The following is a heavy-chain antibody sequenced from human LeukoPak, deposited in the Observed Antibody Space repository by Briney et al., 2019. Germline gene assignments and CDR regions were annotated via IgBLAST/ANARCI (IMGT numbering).Heavy chain of an antibody. D-gene: IGHD1-1*01. CDR3: ARDQGWNRIFDY. CDR2: ISYDGSNK. CDR1: GFTFSNAW. Sequence: GGSLRLSCAASGFTFSNAWMSWVRQAPGKGLEWVAVISYDGSNKYYADSVKGRFTISRDNSKNTLYLQMNSLRAEDTAVYYCARDQGWNRIFDYWGQGTLVTVSS. V-gene: IGHV3-30*03. J-gene: IGHJ4*02.